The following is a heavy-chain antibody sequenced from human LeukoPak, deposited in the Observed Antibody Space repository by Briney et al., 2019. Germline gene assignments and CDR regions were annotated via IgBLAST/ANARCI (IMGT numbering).Heavy chain of an antibody. D-gene: IGHD5-18*01. CDR3: ARDPDTAIDDHDAFDI. CDR2: INTNTGNP. CDR1: GYTFTSYA. J-gene: IGHJ3*02. V-gene: IGHV7-4-1*02. Sequence: GASVKVSCKASGYTFTSYAMNWVRQAPGQGLERMGWINTNTGNPTYAQGFTGRFVFSLDASVSTAYLQISSLKAEDTAVYYCARDPDTAIDDHDAFDIWGQGTMVTVSS.